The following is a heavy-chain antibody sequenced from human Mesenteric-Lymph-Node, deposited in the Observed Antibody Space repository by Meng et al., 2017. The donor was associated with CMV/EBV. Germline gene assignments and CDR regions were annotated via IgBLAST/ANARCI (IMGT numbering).Heavy chain of an antibody. J-gene: IGHJ5*02. CDR1: YG. D-gene: IGHD3-3*01. CDR3: ARTGHGYYDLWSGSTQIDWFDP. V-gene: IGHV1-18*01. CDR2: ISAYNGNT. Sequence: YGISWRRQAQGQGLEWMGWISAYNGNTNYAQKLQGRGTMTTEKSTSTAYMELRSLRSDDTAVYYCARTGHGYYDLWSGSTQIDWFDPWGQGTLVTVSS.